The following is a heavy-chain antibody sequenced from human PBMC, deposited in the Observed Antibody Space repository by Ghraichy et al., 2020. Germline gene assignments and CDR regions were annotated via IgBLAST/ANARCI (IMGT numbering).Heavy chain of an antibody. V-gene: IGHV3-30*18. CDR1: GFTFSSYA. J-gene: IGHJ4*02. Sequence: GGSLRLSCAASGFTFSSYAMHWVRQAPGKGLEWVAGISYDGSSKYYADSVKGRFTISRDDSKNTLYLQMNSLRAEDTAVYYCAKGTRYDNLWGSVDGYWGQGTLVTVSS. CDR3: AKGTRYDNLWGSVDGY. CDR2: ISYDGSSK. D-gene: IGHD3-16*01.